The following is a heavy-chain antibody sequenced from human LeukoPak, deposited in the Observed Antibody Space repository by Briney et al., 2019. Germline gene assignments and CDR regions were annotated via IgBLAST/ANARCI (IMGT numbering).Heavy chain of an antibody. V-gene: IGHV3-48*03. Sequence: PGGSLRLSCAASGFTFSTYEMNWVRQAPGKGLEWLSYISSSGSPISYADSVKGRFTISRDDAKKSLYLQMNSLRAEDTAVYYCARDLIAAAGRGSFDIWGQGTMVTVSS. CDR1: GFTFSTYE. CDR2: ISSSGSPI. J-gene: IGHJ3*02. D-gene: IGHD6-13*01. CDR3: ARDLIAAAGRGSFDI.